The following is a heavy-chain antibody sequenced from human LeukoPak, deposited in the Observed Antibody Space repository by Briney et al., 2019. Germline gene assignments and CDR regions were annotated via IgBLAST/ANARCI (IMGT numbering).Heavy chain of an antibody. J-gene: IGHJ4*02. CDR3: ARYSYGYDY. Sequence: GGSLRLSCAASGFTVRSNYMSWVRQAPGKWLEGVSVIYSGGTTYSADSVKGRFTISRDNSKNTPYLQMNSLRAADTAVYYCARYSYGYDYWGQGTLVTVSS. CDR1: GFTVRSNY. CDR2: IYSGGTT. D-gene: IGHD5-18*01. V-gene: IGHV3-53*01.